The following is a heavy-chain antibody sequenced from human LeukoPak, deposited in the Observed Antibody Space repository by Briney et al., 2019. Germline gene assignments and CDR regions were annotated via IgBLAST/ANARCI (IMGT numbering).Heavy chain of an antibody. Sequence: GGSLRLSCAASGFTFSSYSMNWVRQAPGKGLEWVSSISSSSSYIYYADSVKGRFTISRDNAKNSLYLQMSSLRAEDTAVYYCARDEGALLLHDYWGQGTLVTVSS. CDR3: ARDEGALLLHDY. CDR1: GFTFSSYS. J-gene: IGHJ4*02. CDR2: ISSSSSYI. V-gene: IGHV3-21*01. D-gene: IGHD2-21*02.